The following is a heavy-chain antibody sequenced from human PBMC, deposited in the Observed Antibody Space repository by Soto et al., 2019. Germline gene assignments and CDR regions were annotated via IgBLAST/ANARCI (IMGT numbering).Heavy chain of an antibody. CDR3: ARELRYFDWFYNWFDP. CDR1: GGSVSSGSYY. D-gene: IGHD3-9*01. Sequence: QVQLQESGPGLVKPSETLSLTCTVSGGSVSSGSYYWSWIRQPPGKGLEWIGYIYYSGSTNYNPTLKNRVTISVDTSKNQFSLKLSSVTAADTAVYYCARELRYFDWFYNWFDPWGQGTLVTVSS. J-gene: IGHJ5*02. V-gene: IGHV4-61*01. CDR2: IYYSGST.